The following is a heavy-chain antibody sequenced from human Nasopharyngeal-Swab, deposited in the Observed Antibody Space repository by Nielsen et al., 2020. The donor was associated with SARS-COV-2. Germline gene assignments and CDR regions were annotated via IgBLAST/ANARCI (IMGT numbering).Heavy chain of an antibody. Sequence: GESLKISCAASGFIFSNYAMSWVRQAPGKGLEWDSTINNRGDDTHYVDSVRGRFTVSRDNSKNTLYLQMNSLRGEDTAIYYCVKDLAYDEVSWGQGTLVTVSS. V-gene: IGHV3-23*01. CDR1: GFIFSNYA. D-gene: IGHD5-12*01. CDR2: INNRGDDT. CDR3: VKDLAYDEVS. J-gene: IGHJ5*02.